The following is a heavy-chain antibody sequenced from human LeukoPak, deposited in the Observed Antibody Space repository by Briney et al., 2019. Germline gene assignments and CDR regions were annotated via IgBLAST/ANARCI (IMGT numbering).Heavy chain of an antibody. J-gene: IGHJ4*02. CDR1: GFTFISYA. CDR2: NRGGGGDT. V-gene: IGHV3-23*01. D-gene: IGHD3-10*01. CDR3: AARSYSSGNFYSPVDY. Sequence: GGSLRLSCAASGFTFISYAMSWVRQAPGKGLEWVSGNRGGGGDTYYADSVKGRFTISRDNSRNTLHLQMNSLRAEDTAVYYCAARSYSSGNFYSPVDYWGQGTLVTVSS.